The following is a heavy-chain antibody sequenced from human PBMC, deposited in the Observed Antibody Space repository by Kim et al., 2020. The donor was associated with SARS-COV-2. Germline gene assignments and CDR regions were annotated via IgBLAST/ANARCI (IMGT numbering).Heavy chain of an antibody. CDR3: AREDDSSGYYPFDAFDI. J-gene: IGHJ3*02. D-gene: IGHD3-22*01. V-gene: IGHV4-39*07. CDR1: GGSISSSSYY. Sequence: SETLSLTCTVSGGSISSSSYYWGWIRQPPGKGLEWIGSIYYSGSTYYNPSLKSRVTISVDTSKNQFSLKLSSVTAADTAVYYCAREDDSSGYYPFDAFDIWGQGTMVTVSS. CDR2: IYYSGST.